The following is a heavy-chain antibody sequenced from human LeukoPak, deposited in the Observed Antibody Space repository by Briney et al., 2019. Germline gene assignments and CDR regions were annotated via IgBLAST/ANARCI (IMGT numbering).Heavy chain of an antibody. CDR2: INPKNGDT. D-gene: IGHD2-15*01. CDR1: GYTFTGYY. Sequence: ASVKVSCKASGYTFTGYYMHWVRQAPGQGLEWMGWINPKNGDTNYAQKFQGRVTMTRDTSISTVYMELNRLTSDDTALYYCARVGYCSGDRCYLHLDYWGQGTLVTVSS. CDR3: ARVGYCSGDRCYLHLDY. J-gene: IGHJ4*02. V-gene: IGHV1-2*02.